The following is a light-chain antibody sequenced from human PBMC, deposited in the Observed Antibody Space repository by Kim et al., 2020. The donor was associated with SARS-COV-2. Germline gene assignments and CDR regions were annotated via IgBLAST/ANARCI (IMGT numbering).Light chain of an antibody. Sequence: SSPGERATLACRASQSISNYLAWYQQKPGQAPRLLIYDASNRATGIPARFSGSGSGTDFTLTISSLEPEDFAVYYCQQRVNWPPLTFGGGTKLEI. CDR1: QSISNY. CDR3: QQRVNWPPLT. V-gene: IGKV3-11*01. J-gene: IGKJ4*01. CDR2: DAS.